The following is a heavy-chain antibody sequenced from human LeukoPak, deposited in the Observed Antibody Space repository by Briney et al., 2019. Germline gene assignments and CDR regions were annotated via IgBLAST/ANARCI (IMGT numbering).Heavy chain of an antibody. CDR2: IIPILGIA. J-gene: IGHJ4*02. CDR1: GGTFSSYA. Sequence: SVKVSCKASGGTFSSYAISWVRQAPGQGFEWMGGIIPILGIANYAQKFQGRVTITADKSTSTAYMELSSLRSEDTAVYYCARDLGFVEMATAPFDYWGQGTLVTVSS. CDR3: ARDLGFVEMATAPFDY. V-gene: IGHV1-69*04. D-gene: IGHD5-18*01.